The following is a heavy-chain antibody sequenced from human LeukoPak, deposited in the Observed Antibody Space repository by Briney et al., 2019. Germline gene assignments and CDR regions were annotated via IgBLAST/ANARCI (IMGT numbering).Heavy chain of an antibody. CDR1: GGTFSSYA. CDR3: ARFPSPGIAVAAFDY. V-gene: IGHV1-69*13. CDR2: IIPIFGTA. Sequence: GASVTVSCTASGGTFSSYAISWVRQAPGQGLEWMGGIIPIFGTANYAQKFQGRVTITADESTSTAYMELSSLRSEDTAVYYCARFPSPGIAVAAFDYWGQGTLVTVSS. D-gene: IGHD6-19*01. J-gene: IGHJ4*02.